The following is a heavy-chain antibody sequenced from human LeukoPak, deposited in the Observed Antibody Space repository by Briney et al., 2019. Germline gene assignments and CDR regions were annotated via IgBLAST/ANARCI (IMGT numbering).Heavy chain of an antibody. CDR1: GFTFSSYG. Sequence: GGSLRLSCAASGFTFSSYGMHWVRQAPGKGLEWVAIISYVGSKTYYADSVKGRFTISRDNSKNTLYLQMNSLTAEDTAVYYCARGEYYFDYWGQGTLVTVSS. J-gene: IGHJ4*02. CDR2: ISYVGSKT. CDR3: ARGEYYFDY. V-gene: IGHV3-30*03.